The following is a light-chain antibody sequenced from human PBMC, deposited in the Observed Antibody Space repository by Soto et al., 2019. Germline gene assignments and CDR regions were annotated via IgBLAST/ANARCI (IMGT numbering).Light chain of an antibody. CDR3: QNYNSYSEA. V-gene: IGKV3-15*01. J-gene: IGKJ1*01. Sequence: HSAATQSVYQGERATLSCRASQGIGDTLAWYQHKPGQAPRLLIYDTSTRATGVPARFSGSRAGTEFTLTISSLQPDDFATYYCQNYNSYSEAFGQGTKVDIK. CDR1: QGIGDT. CDR2: DTS.